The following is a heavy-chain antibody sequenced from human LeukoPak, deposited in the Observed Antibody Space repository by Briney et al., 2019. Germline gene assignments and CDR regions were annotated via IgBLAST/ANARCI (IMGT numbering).Heavy chain of an antibody. CDR3: ANDALGYCSGGSCYSG. J-gene: IGHJ4*02. CDR2: ISGSGGST. V-gene: IGHV3-23*01. Sequence: QSGGSLRLSCAASGFTFSSYAMSWVRQAPGKGLEWVSAISGSGGSTYYADSVKGRFTISRDNSKNTLYLQMNSLRAEDTAVYYCANDALGYCSGGSCYSGWGQGTLVTVSS. CDR1: GFTFSSYA. D-gene: IGHD2-15*01.